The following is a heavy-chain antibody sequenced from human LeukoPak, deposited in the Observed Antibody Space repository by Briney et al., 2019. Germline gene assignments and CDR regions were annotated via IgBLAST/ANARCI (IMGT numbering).Heavy chain of an antibody. CDR2: ISYDGTKK. V-gene: IGHV3-30-3*01. D-gene: IGHD6-19*01. CDR3: AMTGSAGWYFFDY. Sequence: GGSLRLSCAASGLTFSAYTIHWVRQAPGKGLEWVAVISYDGTKKYYADSVKGRFTISRDSSKNTVYLQVSSLRVEDTAVYYCAMTGSAGWYFFDYWGQGTLVTVSS. CDR1: GLTFSAYT. J-gene: IGHJ4*02.